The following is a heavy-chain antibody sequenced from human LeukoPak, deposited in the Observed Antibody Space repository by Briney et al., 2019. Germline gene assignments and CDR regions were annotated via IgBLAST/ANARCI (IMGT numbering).Heavy chain of an antibody. Sequence: KPGESLKISCKGSGYSFTSYWIGWVRQMPGKGLEWMGIIYPGDSDTRYSPSFQGQVTISADKSISTAYLQWSSLRSEDTAVYYCAKLSYYYDSSGYLAYWGQGTLVTVSS. V-gene: IGHV5-51*03. CDR1: GYSFTSYW. CDR3: AKLSYYYDSSGYLAY. J-gene: IGHJ4*02. D-gene: IGHD3-22*01. CDR2: IYPGDSDT.